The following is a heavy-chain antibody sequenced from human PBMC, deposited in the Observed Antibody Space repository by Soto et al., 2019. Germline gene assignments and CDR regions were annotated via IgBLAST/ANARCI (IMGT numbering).Heavy chain of an antibody. Sequence: TLSVTCTVSGGSIIRYYWSWIRQPPGKGLEWIGYIYYSGSTNYNPSLKSRVTISVDTSKNQFSLKLSSVTAADTAVYYCARYQGLDDSVVAALDARAPRYIVW. J-gene: IGHJ3*01. CDR1: GGSIIRYY. CDR3: ARYQGLDDSVVAALDARAPRYIV. V-gene: IGHV4-59*01. CDR2: IYYSGST. D-gene: IGHD2-15*01.